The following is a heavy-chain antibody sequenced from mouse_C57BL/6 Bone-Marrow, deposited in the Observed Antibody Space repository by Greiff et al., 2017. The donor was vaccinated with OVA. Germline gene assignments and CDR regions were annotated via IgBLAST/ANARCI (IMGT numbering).Heavy chain of an antibody. D-gene: IGHD2-4*01. V-gene: IGHV1-26*01. CDR1: GYTFTDYY. CDR2: INPNNGGT. Sequence: VQLQQPGAELVKPGASVKMSCKASGYTFTDYYMNWVKQSHGKSLEWIGDINPNNGGTSYNQKFKGKATLTVDKSSSTAYMELRSLTSEDSAVYYCARSTIYYDYDRPFAYWGQGTLVTVSA. J-gene: IGHJ3*01. CDR3: ARSTIYYDYDRPFAY.